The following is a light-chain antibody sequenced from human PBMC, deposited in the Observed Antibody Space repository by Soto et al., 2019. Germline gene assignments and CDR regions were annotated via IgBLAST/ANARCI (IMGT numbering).Light chain of an antibody. J-gene: IGKJ3*01. CDR1: QSVSSSY. Sequence: EIVLTQSPGTLSLSPGERATLSCRASQSVSSSYLAWYQQKPGQAPRLLIYGASSRATGIPDRFSGSGSGTDFTLTISRLEPEDVAVYYCQQYGSSPFTCGPGTKVYIK. V-gene: IGKV3-20*01. CDR3: QQYGSSPFT. CDR2: GAS.